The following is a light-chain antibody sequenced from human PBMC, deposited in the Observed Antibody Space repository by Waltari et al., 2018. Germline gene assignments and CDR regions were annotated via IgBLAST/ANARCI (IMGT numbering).Light chain of an antibody. V-gene: IGKV1-6*01. CDR3: LQDYNYPLT. J-gene: IGKJ4*01. CDR1: QGIRND. Sequence: AIQMTQSPSSLSASVGDRVTITCRASQGIRNDLGWYQQKPGKAPKLLIYAASRLQSGVPARSSGNGSGTDFTLTISILQPEDFATYYCLQDYNYPLTFGGGTKVEIK. CDR2: AAS.